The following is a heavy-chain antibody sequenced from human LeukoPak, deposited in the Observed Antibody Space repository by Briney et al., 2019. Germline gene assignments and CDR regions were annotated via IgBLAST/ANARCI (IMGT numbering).Heavy chain of an antibody. V-gene: IGHV4-34*01. D-gene: IGHD3-10*01. J-gene: IGHJ6*03. CDR1: GGSFSGYY. Sequence: SETLSLTCAVYGGSFSGYYWSWIRQPPGKGLEWIGEINHSGSTNYNPSLKSRVTISVDTSKNQFSLKLSSVTAADTAVYYCARKARGITMVRGVIYYYYYMDVWGKGTTVTVSS. CDR3: ARKARGITMVRGVIYYYYYMDV. CDR2: INHSGST.